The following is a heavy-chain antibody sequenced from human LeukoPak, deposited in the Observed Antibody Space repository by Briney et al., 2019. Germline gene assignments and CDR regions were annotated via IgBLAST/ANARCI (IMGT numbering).Heavy chain of an antibody. CDR1: GYTFTDSF. CDR2: IYPNNGAT. Sequence: ASVKVSCRASGYTFTDSFMRWVRQAPGQGPEWMGRIYPNNGATNYAQKFQGRVTMTSDPSLSAAYLELTRLTSDDTAVYYCAKAPPVGPTTSPDSWGQGTLVIVSP. D-gene: IGHD2-2*01. V-gene: IGHV1-2*06. J-gene: IGHJ4*02. CDR3: AKAPPVGPTTSPDS.